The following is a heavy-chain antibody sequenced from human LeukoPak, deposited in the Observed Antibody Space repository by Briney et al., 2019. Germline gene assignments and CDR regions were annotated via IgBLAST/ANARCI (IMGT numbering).Heavy chain of an antibody. J-gene: IGHJ4*02. D-gene: IGHD5-18*01. CDR2: INAGNGNT. CDR1: GYTFTSYA. CDR3: ARMGVAAMVYFGY. V-gene: IGHV1-3*01. Sequence: ASVKVSCKASGYTFTSYAMHWVRQAPGQRLEWMGWINAGNGNTKYSQKFQGRVTITRDTSASTAYMELSSLRSEDTAVYYCARMGVAAMVYFGYWGQGTLVTVSS.